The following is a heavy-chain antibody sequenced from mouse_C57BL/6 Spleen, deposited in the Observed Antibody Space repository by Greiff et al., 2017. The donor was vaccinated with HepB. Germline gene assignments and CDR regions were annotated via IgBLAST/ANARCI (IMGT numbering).Heavy chain of an antibody. J-gene: IGHJ2*01. D-gene: IGHD1-2*01. CDR3: ARELLRHYFDY. CDR2: ISSGSSTI. CDR1: GFTFSDYG. Sequence: EVKLMESGGGLVKPGGSLKLSCAASGFTFSDYGMHWVRQAPEKGLEWVAYISSGSSTIYYADTVKGRFTISRDNAKNTLFLQMTSLRSEDTAMYYCARELLRHYFDYWGQGTTLTVSS. V-gene: IGHV5-17*01.